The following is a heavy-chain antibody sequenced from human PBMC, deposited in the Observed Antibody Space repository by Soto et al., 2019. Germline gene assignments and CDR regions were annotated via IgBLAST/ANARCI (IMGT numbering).Heavy chain of an antibody. J-gene: IGHJ3*01. CDR1: GFSVSNNY. Sequence: ESGGGLVQPGGSLRLSCAASGFSVSNNYMKWVRQAPGKGLEWVSLIYSGGSTYYADSVKGRFTISRDNSKNTLFLQMNSLRVEDPAVYYCARDRGYRWGQGTMVPVSS. CDR2: IYSGGST. CDR3: ARDRGYR. V-gene: IGHV3-66*01. D-gene: IGHD5-12*01.